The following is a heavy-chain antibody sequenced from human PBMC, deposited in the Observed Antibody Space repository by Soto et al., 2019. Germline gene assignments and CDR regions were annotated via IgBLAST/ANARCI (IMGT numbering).Heavy chain of an antibody. D-gene: IGHD2-15*01. Sequence: EAQLVESGGGLVQPGGSLRLSCTGSGIDLSIYWMHWVRQDPGKGLVWVSRINPESTTISYADSVKGRFTNSRDNAENTLFLHMNSLRAEDTGVYYCTKDTFGGRDSWGQGTLVNVSS. CDR3: TKDTFGGRDS. CDR2: INPESTTI. V-gene: IGHV3-74*01. J-gene: IGHJ4*02. CDR1: GIDLSIYW.